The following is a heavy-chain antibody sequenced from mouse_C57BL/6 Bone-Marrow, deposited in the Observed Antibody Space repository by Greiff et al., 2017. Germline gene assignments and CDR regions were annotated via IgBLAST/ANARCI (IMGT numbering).Heavy chain of an antibody. J-gene: IGHJ3*01. CDR2: INPSSGYT. Sequence: QVQLQQSGAELARPGASVKMSCKASGYTFTSYTMHWVKQRPGQGLEWIGYINPSSGYTKYNQKFKDKATLTVDKSSSTAYMQLGRLTSEDSAVYYCVRLLRGFDYWGQGTLVTVSA. D-gene: IGHD1-1*01. V-gene: IGHV1-4*01. CDR3: VRLLRGFDY. CDR1: GYTFTSYT.